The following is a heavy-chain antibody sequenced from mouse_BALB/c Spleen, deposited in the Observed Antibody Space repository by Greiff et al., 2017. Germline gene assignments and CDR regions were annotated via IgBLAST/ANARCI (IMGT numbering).Heavy chain of an antibody. CDR1: GFTFSSFG. J-gene: IGHJ2*01. Sequence: EVKLVESGGGLVQPGGSRKLSCAASGFTFSSFGMHWVRQAPEKGLEWVAYISSGSSTIYYADTVKGRFTISRDNPKNTLFLQMTSLRSEDTAMYYCARGTTVVATNYFDYWGQGTTLTVSS. D-gene: IGHD1-1*01. CDR2: ISSGSSTI. V-gene: IGHV5-17*02. CDR3: ARGTTVVATNYFDY.